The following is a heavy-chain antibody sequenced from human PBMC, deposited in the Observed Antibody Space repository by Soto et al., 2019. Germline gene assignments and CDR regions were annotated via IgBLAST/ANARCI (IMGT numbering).Heavy chain of an antibody. J-gene: IGHJ6*02. V-gene: IGHV1-69*01. Sequence: QVQLVQSGAEVKKPGSSVKVSCKASGGTFSSYAISWVRQAPGQGLEWMGGIIPIFGTANYAQKFQGRVTITADESTSTAYMELGSLRSEDTAVDYCFLEWFSGGRIYYYGMDVWGQGTTVTVSS. D-gene: IGHD3-3*01. CDR1: GGTFSSYA. CDR3: FLEWFSGGRIYYYGMDV. CDR2: IIPIFGTA.